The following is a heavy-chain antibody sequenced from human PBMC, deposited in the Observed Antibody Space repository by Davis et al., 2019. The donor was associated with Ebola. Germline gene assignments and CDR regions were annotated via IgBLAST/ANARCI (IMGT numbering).Heavy chain of an antibody. V-gene: IGHV1-69-2*01. CDR2: VDPKAGKT. CDR1: AYSISDYY. CDR3: TTLDILTAYVPYAMDV. D-gene: IGHD3-9*01. J-gene: IGHJ6*02. Sequence: ASAKVSCKGSAYSISDYYIHRVPAAPGNGPEWVGLVDPKAGKTVYAEKFQDRVTITADRSTDTVYMELSSLRFEDAAVYYCTTLDILTAYVPYAMDVWGQGTTVTVS.